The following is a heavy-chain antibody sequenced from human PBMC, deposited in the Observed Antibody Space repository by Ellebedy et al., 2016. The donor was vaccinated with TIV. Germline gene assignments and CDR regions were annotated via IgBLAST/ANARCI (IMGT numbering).Heavy chain of an antibody. Sequence: GESLKISCAAPGFTFSYAWMNWVRQVPGKGLEWVGRIRYKPRSYTIEYAASVKGRFTISRDDSKNSLYLQMNSLKTEDTAVYYCARSGSYYWLDPWGQGTLVTVSS. J-gene: IGHJ5*02. V-gene: IGHV3-72*01. CDR1: GFTFSYAW. CDR3: ARSGSYYWLDP. D-gene: IGHD1-26*01. CDR2: IRYKPRSYTI.